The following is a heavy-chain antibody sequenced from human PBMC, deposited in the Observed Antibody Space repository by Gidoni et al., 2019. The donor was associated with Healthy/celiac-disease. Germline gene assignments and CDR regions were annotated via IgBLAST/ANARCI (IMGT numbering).Heavy chain of an antibody. CDR1: GGTFSSYA. CDR2: IIPILGIA. J-gene: IGHJ4*02. V-gene: IGHV1-69*09. CDR3: ARKATSVQVGATLDY. Sequence: QVQLVQSGAEVKKPGSSVKVSGKASGGTFSSYAISWVRQAPGQGLEWMGRIIPILGIANYAQKFQGRVTITADKSTSTAYMELSSLRSEDTAVYYCARKATSVQVGATLDYWGQGTLVTVSS. D-gene: IGHD1-26*01.